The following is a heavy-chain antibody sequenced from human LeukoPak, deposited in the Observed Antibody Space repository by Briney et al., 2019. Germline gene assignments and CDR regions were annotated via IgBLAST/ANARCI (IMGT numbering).Heavy chain of an antibody. CDR3: ARVKIVYSSPPALFDY. CDR2: IKQDGSEK. CDR1: GFTFSSYW. J-gene: IGHJ4*02. V-gene: IGHV3-7*01. D-gene: IGHD6-19*01. Sequence: GGSLRLSCAASGFTFSSYWMSWVRQAPGKGLEWVANIKQDGSEKYYVDSVKGRFTISRDNAKNSLYLQVNSLRAEDTAVYYCARVKIVYSSPPALFDYWGQGTLVTVSS.